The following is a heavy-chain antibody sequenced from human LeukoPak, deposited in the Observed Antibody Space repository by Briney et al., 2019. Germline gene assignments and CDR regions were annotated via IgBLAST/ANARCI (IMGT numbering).Heavy chain of an antibody. CDR2: ISSSSSYI. CDR1: GFTFSSYS. V-gene: IGHV3-21*01. J-gene: IGHJ6*03. CDR3: AKDGDSTGYYSSYYNHMDV. Sequence: GGSLRLSCAASGFTFSSYSMNWVRQAPGKGLEWVSSISSSSSYIYYADSVKGRFTISRDNAKNSLYLQMNSLRAEDTAIYYCAKDGDSTGYYSSYYNHMDVWGKGTSVTISS. D-gene: IGHD3-22*01.